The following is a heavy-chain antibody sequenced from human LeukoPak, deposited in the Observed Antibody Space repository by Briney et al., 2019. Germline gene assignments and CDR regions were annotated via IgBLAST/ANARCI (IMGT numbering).Heavy chain of an antibody. D-gene: IGHD3-9*01. CDR1: GFTVSSNY. CDR2: IYSGGST. J-gene: IGHJ3*02. CDR3: ARDSQYYDILTGYSRLAAFDI. V-gene: IGHV3-53*01. Sequence: GGSLRLSCAASGFTVSSNYMSWVRQAPGKGLEWVSVIYSGGSTYYADSVKGRFTISRDNSKNTLYLQMNSLRAEDTAVYYCARDSQYYDILTGYSRLAAFDIWGQGTMVTVSS.